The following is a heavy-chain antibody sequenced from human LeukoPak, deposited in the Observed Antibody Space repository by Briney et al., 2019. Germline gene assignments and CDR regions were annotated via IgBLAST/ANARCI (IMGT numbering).Heavy chain of an antibody. J-gene: IGHJ4*02. D-gene: IGHD2-15*01. CDR2: ISGSGGST. CDR1: DFPFSTYA. CDR3: AKDMSPAATGLFRNY. V-gene: IGHV3-23*01. Sequence: PGGSLRFSGAAPDFPFSTYALSWFGKPQGKGLEWVSVISGSGGSTYYADSVKGLFTISRDNSKNTLYLQMNSLRAEDTAVYYCAKDMSPAATGLFRNYWGQGTLVTVSS.